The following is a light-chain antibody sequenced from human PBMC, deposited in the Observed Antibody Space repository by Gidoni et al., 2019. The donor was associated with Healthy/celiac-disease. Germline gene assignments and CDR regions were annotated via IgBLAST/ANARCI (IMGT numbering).Light chain of an antibody. CDR3: QQYNSYSWT. J-gene: IGKJ1*01. Sequence: DIQMTQSPSTLSASVGDRVTITCRASQSISSWLAWYQQKPGKAPKLLIYKASSLESGVPSRFSGSGSGTEFTLTISSLQPDDFATYYCQQYNSYSWTFAQGTKVEI. V-gene: IGKV1-5*03. CDR2: KAS. CDR1: QSISSW.